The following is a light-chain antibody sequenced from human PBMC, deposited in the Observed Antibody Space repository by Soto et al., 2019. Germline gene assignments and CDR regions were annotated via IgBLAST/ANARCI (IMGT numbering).Light chain of an antibody. Sequence: EIVMTQSPATLSVSPGERATLSCRASQSVSSNLAWYQQKPGQAPRLLIYGASTRATGIPARFSGSGSGTELTLTISSLQSEDFAVYYCQHYNNWPPWTFGHGTKVEIK. CDR2: GAS. J-gene: IGKJ1*01. CDR1: QSVSSN. CDR3: QHYNNWPPWT. V-gene: IGKV3-15*01.